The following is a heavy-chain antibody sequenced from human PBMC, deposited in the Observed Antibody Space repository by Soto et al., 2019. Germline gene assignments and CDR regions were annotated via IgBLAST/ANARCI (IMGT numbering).Heavy chain of an antibody. J-gene: IGHJ2*01. CDR2: SYYSGTT. V-gene: IGHV4-59*01. D-gene: IGHD3-16*01. CDR3: ARGWGKYFDF. Sequence: TLETLSLTCAVSGGSINFYYWNWIRQPPGKGLEWIGHSYYSGTTNYNPSLESRVMISIETSKNQFSLNLQSVTPADTAVYYCARGWGKYFDFWGRGTLVTVSS. CDR1: GGSINFYY.